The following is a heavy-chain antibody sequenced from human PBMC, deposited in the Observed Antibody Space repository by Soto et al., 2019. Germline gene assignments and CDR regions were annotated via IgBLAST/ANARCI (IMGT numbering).Heavy chain of an antibody. CDR1: GYSFTSYW. J-gene: IGHJ1*01. Sequence: GESLKISCKGSGYSFTSYWIGWVRQMPGKGLEWMGIIYPGDSDTRYSPSFQGQVTISADKSISTAYLQWSSLKASDTAMYYCARHPHAYYDILTGYYEYFQHWGQGTLVTVSS. D-gene: IGHD3-9*01. CDR3: ARHPHAYYDILTGYYEYFQH. V-gene: IGHV5-51*01. CDR2: IYPGDSDT.